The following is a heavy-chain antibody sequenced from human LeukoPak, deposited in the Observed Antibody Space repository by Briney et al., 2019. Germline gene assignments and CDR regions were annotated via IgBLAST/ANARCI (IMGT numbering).Heavy chain of an antibody. J-gene: IGHJ4*02. CDR2: ISGSGGST. Sequence: GGSLRLSCAASGFTFSSYAMSWVRQAPGKGLEWVSAISGSGGSTYYADSVKGRFTISRDNSKNTLYLQMNSLRAEDAAVYYCARVNEDSSGYYLDYWGQGTLVTVSS. CDR1: GFTFSSYA. V-gene: IGHV3-23*01. D-gene: IGHD3-22*01. CDR3: ARVNEDSSGYYLDY.